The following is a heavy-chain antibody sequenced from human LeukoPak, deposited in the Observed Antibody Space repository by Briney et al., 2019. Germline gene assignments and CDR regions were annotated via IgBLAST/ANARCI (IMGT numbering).Heavy chain of an antibody. CDR3: ARDRTYYYDSSGYGWFDP. J-gene: IGHJ5*02. Sequence: SETLSLTCTVSGGSISSSSYYWGWIRQPPGKGLEWIGSIYYSGSTYYNPSLKSRVTISVDTSKNQFSLKLSSVTAADTAVYYCARDRTYYYDSSGYGWFDPWGQGTLVTVSS. V-gene: IGHV4-39*07. D-gene: IGHD3-22*01. CDR2: IYYSGST. CDR1: GGSISSSSYY.